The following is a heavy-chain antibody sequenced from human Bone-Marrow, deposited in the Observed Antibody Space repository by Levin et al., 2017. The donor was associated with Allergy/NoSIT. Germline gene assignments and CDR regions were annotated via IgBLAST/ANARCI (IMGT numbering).Heavy chain of an antibody. CDR1: GYTFPDYY. CDR2: ISPNSGDT. V-gene: IGHV1-2*02. J-gene: IGHJ4*02. D-gene: IGHD3-10*01. CDR3: ARGGGAGSDKNFAD. Sequence: GESLKISCKASGYTFPDYYLNWMRQAPGQGLEWMGWISPNSGDTNYAQKFQGRVTMTRDTSISTAYMELSGLRSDDTAVYYCARGGGAGSDKNFADWGQGTLVTVSS.